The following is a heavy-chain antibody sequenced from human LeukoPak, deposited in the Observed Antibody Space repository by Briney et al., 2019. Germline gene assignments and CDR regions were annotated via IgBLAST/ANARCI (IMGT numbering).Heavy chain of an antibody. Sequence: SETLSLICTVSGGSISSSSYYWGWIRQPPGKGLEWIGSFYYSGSTYYNPSLKSRVTISVDTSKNQFSLKLSSVTAADTAVYYCARHLGRDYSPWDYYYYMDVWGKGTTVTISS. CDR1: GGSISSSSYY. CDR3: ARHLGRDYSPWDYYYYMDV. V-gene: IGHV4-39*01. CDR2: FYYSGST. D-gene: IGHD3-16*01. J-gene: IGHJ6*03.